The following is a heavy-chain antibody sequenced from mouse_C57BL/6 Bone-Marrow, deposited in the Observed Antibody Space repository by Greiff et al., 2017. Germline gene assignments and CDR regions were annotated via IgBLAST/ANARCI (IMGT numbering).Heavy chain of an antibody. D-gene: IGHD2-4*01. J-gene: IGHJ4*01. CDR1: GFTFTDYY. Sequence: EVQLQESGGGLVQPGGSLSLSCAASGFTFTDYYMSWVRQPPGKALEWLGFIRNKANGYTTEYSASVKGRFTISRDNSQSILYLQMNALRAEDSATYYCARYRDYDRYYYAMDYWGQGTSVTVSS. CDR2: IRNKANGYTT. CDR3: ARYRDYDRYYYAMDY. V-gene: IGHV7-3*01.